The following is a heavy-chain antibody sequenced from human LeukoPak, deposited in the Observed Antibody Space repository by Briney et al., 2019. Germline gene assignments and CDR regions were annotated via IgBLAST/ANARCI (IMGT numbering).Heavy chain of an antibody. CDR1: FTXXSYG. V-gene: IGHV3-30*02. J-gene: IGHJ5*02. CDR3: XXXXXXXGXXXXS. Sequence: FTXXSYGMQWVRQAPGKGLEWVANIRYDGSNKYYADSVKGRFNIYRDNSKNNVYMQRKRLRDEDTAVYYXXXXXXXXGXXXXSWGQGXPXTVSS. CDR2: IRYDGSNK.